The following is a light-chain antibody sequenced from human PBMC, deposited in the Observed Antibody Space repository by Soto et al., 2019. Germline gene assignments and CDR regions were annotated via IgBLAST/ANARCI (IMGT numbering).Light chain of an antibody. V-gene: IGLV2-8*01. CDR3: ISYAGSNNLGV. CDR1: SSDVGGYNY. J-gene: IGLJ1*01. Sequence: QSVLTQPRSASGSPGQSVTISCTGTSSDVGGYNYVSWYQQHPGKAPKLVIFEVSKRPSGVPDRFSGSKSGNTASLTVSGLQAEDEADYYCISYAGSNNLGVFGTGTKVTVL. CDR2: EVS.